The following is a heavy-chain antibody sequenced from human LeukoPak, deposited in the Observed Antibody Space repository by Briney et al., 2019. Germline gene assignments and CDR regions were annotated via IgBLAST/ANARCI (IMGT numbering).Heavy chain of an antibody. Sequence: GGSLRLSCAASGFTFSNYNLNWVRQAPGKGLEWLSYISRSGSGIYYADSVKGRFTISRDNAKNSLYLQMNSLRAEDTAVYYCARGGYSSGWYFAYFDYWGQGTLVTVSS. D-gene: IGHD6-19*01. CDR3: ARGGYSSGWYFAYFDY. J-gene: IGHJ4*02. CDR2: ISRSGSGI. CDR1: GFTFSNYN. V-gene: IGHV3-48*04.